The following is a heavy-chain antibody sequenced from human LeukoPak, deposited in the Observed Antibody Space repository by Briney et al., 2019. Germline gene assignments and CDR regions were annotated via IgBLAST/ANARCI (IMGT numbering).Heavy chain of an antibody. CDR1: GYTFTSYD. J-gene: IGHJ6*03. CDR3: ARDGKTISQYQVYFMDV. V-gene: IGHV1-8*01. CDR2: MNPNSGDT. D-gene: IGHD3-3*01. Sequence: ASVKVSCKASGYTFTSYDINWVRQATGQGLEWMGWMNPNSGDTGYAQKFQGRVTMTRNTSISTAYMELSSLRSEDTAVYYCARDGKTISQYQVYFMDVWGKGTTVIVSS.